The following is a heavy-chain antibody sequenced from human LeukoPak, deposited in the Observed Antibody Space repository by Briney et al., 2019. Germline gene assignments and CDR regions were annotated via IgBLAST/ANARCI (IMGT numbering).Heavy chain of an antibody. J-gene: IGHJ4*02. D-gene: IGHD3-22*01. CDR2: ISSSSSNI. CDR1: GFTFSSYT. CDR3: GRAPPGDYYDSSGYPY. V-gene: IGHV3-21*01. Sequence: GGSLRLSCAASGFTFSSYTMNWVRQAPGKGLEWVSSISSSSSNIYYADSVKGRFTISRDNSKKSLYLQMNSLRAEDTAVYYCGRAPPGDYYDSSGYPYWGQGTLVTVSS.